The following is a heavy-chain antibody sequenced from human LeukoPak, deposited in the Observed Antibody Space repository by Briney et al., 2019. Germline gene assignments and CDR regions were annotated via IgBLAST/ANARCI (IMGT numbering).Heavy chain of an antibody. J-gene: IGHJ4*02. CDR2: ISGSSGGNT. D-gene: IGHD6-13*01. Sequence: PGGSLRLSCAASGFTFSSYAMSWVRQAPGKGLEWVSAISGSSGGNTYYADSVKGRFTISRDNSKNTPYLQANSLRAEDTAVYYCAKGLGTSSWYYFDYWGQGTLVTVSS. V-gene: IGHV3-23*01. CDR1: GFTFSSYA. CDR3: AKGLGTSSWYYFDY.